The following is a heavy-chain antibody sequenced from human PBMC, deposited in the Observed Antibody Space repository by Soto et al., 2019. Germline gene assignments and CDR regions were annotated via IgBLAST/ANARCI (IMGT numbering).Heavy chain of an antibody. J-gene: IGHJ6*02. D-gene: IGHD2-15*01. Sequence: VKVSCKASGYTFTSYGISWVRQAPGQGLEWMGWISAYNGNTNYAQKFQGRVTMTTDTSTSTAYMELRSLRSDDTAVYYCARLAVVRLLVYYYYGMDVWGQGTTVTVSS. CDR2: ISAYNGNT. V-gene: IGHV1-18*01. CDR3: ARLAVVRLLVYYYYGMDV. CDR1: GYTFTSYG.